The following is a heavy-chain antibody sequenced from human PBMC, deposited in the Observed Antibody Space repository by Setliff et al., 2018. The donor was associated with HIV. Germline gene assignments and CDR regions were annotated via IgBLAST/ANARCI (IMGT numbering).Heavy chain of an antibody. CDR1: GFPFTSGYY. CDR2: GYHTGST. D-gene: IGHD5-12*01. J-gene: IGHJ4*02. CDR3: ARYGDGYNSGDALVY. V-gene: IGHV4-38-2*01. Sequence: KTSETLSLTCAVSGFPFTSGYYWGWIRQPPGKGLEWIGSGYHTGSTAYNPSLKSRVTISLDTSKNQFSLQLNSMTAADTSVYYCARYGDGYNSGDALVYWGQGTLVTVSS.